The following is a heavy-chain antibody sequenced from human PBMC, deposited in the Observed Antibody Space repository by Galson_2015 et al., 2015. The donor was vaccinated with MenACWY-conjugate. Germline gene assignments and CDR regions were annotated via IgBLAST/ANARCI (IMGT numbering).Heavy chain of an antibody. V-gene: IGHV1-18*01. D-gene: IGHD3-22*01. J-gene: IGHJ3*02. Sequence: QSGAEVKKPGASVKVSCKASGYTFTSYGISWVRQAPGQGLEWMGWISAYNGNTNYAQKLQGRVTMTTDTSTSTAYMELRSLRSDDTAVYYCARDGYYDSSGYYYDAFDIWGQGTMVTVSS. CDR3: ARDGYYDSSGYYYDAFDI. CDR2: ISAYNGNT. CDR1: GYTFTSYG.